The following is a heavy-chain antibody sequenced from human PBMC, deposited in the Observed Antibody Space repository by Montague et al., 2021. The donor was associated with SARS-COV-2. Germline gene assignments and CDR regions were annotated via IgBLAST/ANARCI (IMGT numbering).Heavy chain of an antibody. CDR3: ARAVSVRRAVNWFDP. Sequence: SETLSLTCTVSGGSMSDHYWSWIRQSPGKGLEWLAYIYYSGGINSNASLNSRVTMSVDTSRNQFSLKSTSVTAADTAVYYCARAVSVRRAVNWFDPWGQGTLVTVSS. J-gene: IGHJ5*02. CDR2: IYYSGGI. V-gene: IGHV4-59*11. CDR1: GGSMSDHY. D-gene: IGHD3-10*01.